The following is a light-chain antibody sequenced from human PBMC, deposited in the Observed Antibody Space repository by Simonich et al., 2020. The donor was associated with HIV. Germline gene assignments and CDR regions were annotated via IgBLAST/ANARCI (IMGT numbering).Light chain of an antibody. V-gene: IGKV1-5*03. J-gene: IGKJ4*01. CDR1: HSISRW. CDR3: QQYNSYPLT. CDR2: KAT. Sequence: DIQMTQSPSTLSASVGDIVTITCRVSHSISRWLAWYQQTPGKAPKLLIYKATSLETGVPSRFSGSGSGTEFTLTISSLQPDDFATYYCQQYNSYPLTFGGGTKVEIK.